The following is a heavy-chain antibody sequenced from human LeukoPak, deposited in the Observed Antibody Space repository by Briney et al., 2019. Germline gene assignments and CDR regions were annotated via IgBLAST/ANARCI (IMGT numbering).Heavy chain of an antibody. CDR2: MNPNSGNT. Sequence: ASVKVSCKASGYTFTSYDINWVRQATGQGLEWMGWMNPNSGNTGYAQKFQGRVTMTRNTSISTAYMELSSLRSEDTAAYYCARTSGYSYGPRFDYWGQGTLVTVSS. V-gene: IGHV1-8*01. D-gene: IGHD5-18*01. J-gene: IGHJ4*02. CDR3: ARTSGYSYGPRFDY. CDR1: GYTFTSYD.